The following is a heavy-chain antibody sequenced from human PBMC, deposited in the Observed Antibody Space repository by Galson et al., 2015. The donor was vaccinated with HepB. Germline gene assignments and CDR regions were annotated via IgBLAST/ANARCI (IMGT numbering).Heavy chain of an antibody. CDR2: ISSSSSTI. CDR1: GFTFSSYS. CDR3: AREGGGLKSSGWNWHWYFDL. V-gene: IGHV3-48*02. D-gene: IGHD6-19*01. J-gene: IGHJ2*01. Sequence: SLRLSCAASGFTFSSYSKNWVRQAPGKGLEWVSYISSSSSTIYYADSVKGRFTIARDNAKNSLYLQMNSLRDEDTAVYYCAREGGGLKSSGWNWHWYFDLWGRGTLVTVSS.